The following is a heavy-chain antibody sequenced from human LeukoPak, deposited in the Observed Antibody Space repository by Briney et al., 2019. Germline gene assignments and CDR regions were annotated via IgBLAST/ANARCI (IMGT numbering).Heavy chain of an antibody. CDR2: IYYSGST. D-gene: IGHD3-3*01. CDR3: ARGSKDYDFWSGYYYYFDY. CDR1: GGSISSSSYY. Sequence: SETLSLTCTVSGGSISSSSYYWGWIRQPPGKGLECIGSIYYSGSTYYNPSLKSRVTISVDTSKNQFSLKLSSVTAADTAVYYCARGSKDYDFWSGYYYYFDYWGQGTLVTVSS. V-gene: IGHV4-39*01. J-gene: IGHJ4*02.